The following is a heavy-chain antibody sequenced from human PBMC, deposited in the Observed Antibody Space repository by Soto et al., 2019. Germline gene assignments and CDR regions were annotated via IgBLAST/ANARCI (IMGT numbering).Heavy chain of an antibody. J-gene: IGHJ6*02. V-gene: IGHV1-69*01. CDR1: GGTFNRYA. D-gene: IGHD3-3*01. CDR2: IIPIFGIG. CDR3: ARSAITLFGVVSIPPHYYSEMDV. Sequence: QVQLVQSGAEVKKPGSSVKVSCKASGGTFNRYAISWVRQAPGQGLEWMGGIIPIFGIGNDAQRFQRRVTITADESTGTAYMELGSLRSEDTGVYYCARSAITLFGVVSIPPHYYSEMDVWGQGTTVTVSS.